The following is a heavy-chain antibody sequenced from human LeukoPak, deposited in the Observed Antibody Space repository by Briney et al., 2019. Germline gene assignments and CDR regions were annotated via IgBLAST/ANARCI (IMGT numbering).Heavy chain of an antibody. D-gene: IGHD1-26*01. J-gene: IGHJ4*02. CDR3: ARDYGSLGDY. CDR2: INSHGGDI. CDR1: GFTFSNCW. Sequence: GGSLRLSCAASGFTFSNCWMHWVRQAPGKGLVWVSRINSHGGDINYADSLKGRLTISRDNAKNTLYLQMNSLRGEDTAVYYCARDYGSLGDYWGQGILVTVSS. V-gene: IGHV3-74*01.